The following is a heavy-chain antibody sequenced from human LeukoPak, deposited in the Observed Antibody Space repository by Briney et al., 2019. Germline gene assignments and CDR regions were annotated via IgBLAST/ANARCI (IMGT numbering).Heavy chain of an antibody. CDR2: ISGSGGST. V-gene: IGHV3-23*01. CDR1: GFTFSSYA. CDR3: AKGPTYYHDSSGYYLDY. Sequence: GGSLRLSCAASGFTFSSYAMSWVRQAPGKGLEWVSAISGSGGSTYYADFVKGRFTTSRDNSKNTLYLQMNSLRAEDTAVYYCAKGPTYYHDSSGYYLDYWGQGTLVTVSS. D-gene: IGHD3-22*01. J-gene: IGHJ4*02.